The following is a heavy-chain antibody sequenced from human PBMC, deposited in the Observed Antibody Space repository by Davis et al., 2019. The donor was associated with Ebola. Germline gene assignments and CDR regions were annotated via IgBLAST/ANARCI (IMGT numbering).Heavy chain of an antibody. CDR3: ARQGWSGYSLRHWLDP. CDR2: INDSGGT. V-gene: IGHV4-34*01. D-gene: IGHD3-3*01. Sequence: MPSETLSLTCAVYGGSFSGYHWNWIRQSPGKGLEWIGEINDSGGTKYNPSLERRVTISVDTSKNQFSLKLRSVTAADTAVYYCARQGWSGYSLRHWLDPWGRGTLVTVSS. J-gene: IGHJ5*02. CDR1: GGSFSGYH.